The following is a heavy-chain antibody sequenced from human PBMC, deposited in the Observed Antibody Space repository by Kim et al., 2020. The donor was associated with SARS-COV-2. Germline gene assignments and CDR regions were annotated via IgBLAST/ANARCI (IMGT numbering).Heavy chain of an antibody. CDR2: IYYSGST. CDR1: GGSISSSSYY. J-gene: IGHJ4*02. D-gene: IGHD3-10*01. Sequence: SETLSLTCTVSGGSISSSSYYWGWIRQPPGKGLEWIGSIYYSGSTYYNPSLKSRVTISVDTSKNQFSLKLSSVTAADTAVYYCARLYYYGSGSYYQPYYFDYWGQGTLVTVSS. CDR3: ARLYYYGSGSYYQPYYFDY. V-gene: IGHV4-39*01.